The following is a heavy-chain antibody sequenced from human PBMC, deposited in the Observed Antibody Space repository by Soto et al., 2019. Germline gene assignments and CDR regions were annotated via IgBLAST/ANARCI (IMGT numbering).Heavy chain of an antibody. CDR1: AGSFSGYY. J-gene: IGHJ4*02. CDR3: ARGGKSSIFGVVLTY. CDR2: INHSGST. V-gene: IGHV4-34*01. D-gene: IGHD3-3*01. Sequence: PSETLSLTCAVYAGSFSGYYWSWIRQPPGKGLEWIGEINHSGSTNYNPSLKSRVTISVDTPKNQFSLKLSSVTAADTAVYYCARGGKSSIFGVVLTYWGQGTLVTVSS.